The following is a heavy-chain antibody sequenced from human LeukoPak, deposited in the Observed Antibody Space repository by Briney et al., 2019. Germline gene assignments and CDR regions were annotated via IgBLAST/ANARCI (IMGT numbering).Heavy chain of an antibody. Sequence: GGSLRLSCAASGFTVSSNYMSWVRQAPGKGLEWVSVMYSGGSTYYADSVKGRFTISRDNSKNTLYLQMNSLRVEDTAVYYCARASSSAWSGMDVWGQGTTVTVSS. V-gene: IGHV3-66*01. D-gene: IGHD6-19*01. CDR1: GFTVSSNY. CDR2: MYSGGST. CDR3: ARASSSAWSGMDV. J-gene: IGHJ6*02.